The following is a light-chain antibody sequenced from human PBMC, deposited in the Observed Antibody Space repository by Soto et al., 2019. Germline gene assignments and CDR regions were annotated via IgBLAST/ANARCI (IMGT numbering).Light chain of an antibody. V-gene: IGKV3D-15*01. J-gene: IGKJ4*01. CDR1: QSVSSN. Sequence: EIVMTQSPATLSVSAAERVTLSCRASQSVSSNLAWYQQKPGQAPRLLIYGASTRATGIPARFSGSGSGTDFTLTISSLQSEDFAVYYCQQYNNWPPLTFGGGTKVEIK. CDR2: GAS. CDR3: QQYNNWPPLT.